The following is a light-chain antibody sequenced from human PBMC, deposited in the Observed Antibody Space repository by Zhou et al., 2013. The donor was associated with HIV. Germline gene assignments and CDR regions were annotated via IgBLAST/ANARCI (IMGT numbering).Light chain of an antibody. CDR2: AAS. CDR1: QSISSY. CDR3: QQSYSTPQT. J-gene: IGKJ2*01. V-gene: IGKV1-39*01. Sequence: DIQMTQSPSSLSASVGDRVTITCRASQSISSYLNWYQKKPGKAPKLLIYAASSLQSGVSSRFSGSESGTDFTLTISSLQSEDFATYYCQQSYSTPQTFGQGTKLEIK.